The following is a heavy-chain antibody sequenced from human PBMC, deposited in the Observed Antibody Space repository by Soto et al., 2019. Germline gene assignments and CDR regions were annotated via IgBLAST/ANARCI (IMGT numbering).Heavy chain of an antibody. V-gene: IGHV1-46*01. CDR2: INPSGGST. CDR1: GYTFTSYY. D-gene: IGHD3-22*01. CDR3: AGGETYYYDSSGYSPYGAFDI. Sequence: ASVKVSCKASGYTFTSYYIHWVRHAPGQGLEWMGIINPSGGSTTYAQKFQGRVTITRDKSTSTAYMELSSLRSEDTAVYYCAGGETYYYDSSGYSPYGAFDIWGQGTMVTVSS. J-gene: IGHJ3*02.